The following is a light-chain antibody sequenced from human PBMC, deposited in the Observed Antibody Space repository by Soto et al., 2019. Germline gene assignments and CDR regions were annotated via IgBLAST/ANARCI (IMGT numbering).Light chain of an antibody. V-gene: IGKV1-6*01. J-gene: IGKJ1*01. CDR3: LLDFRYFWA. CDR2: AAS. CDR1: QAIRTA. Sequence: AIPLTQSPSSLYASVGDRVTITCRASQAIRTALGWYQQKPGKVPQLLIYAASILQSGVPSRCIGSGSGTDVTLTIISRQPEDFSTYYCLLDFRYFWAFGQGTKVEIK.